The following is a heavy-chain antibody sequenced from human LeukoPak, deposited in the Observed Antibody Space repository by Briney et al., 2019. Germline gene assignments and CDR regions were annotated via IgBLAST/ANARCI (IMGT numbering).Heavy chain of an antibody. V-gene: IGHV4-59*01. J-gene: IGHJ4*02. Sequence: PETLSLTCTVSGGTISSYSWSWIRQPPGKGLEWIGYIYYSGSTNYNPSLKSRVTISVDTSKNQFSLKLSSVTAADTAVYYCARSHSVWTSFDYWGQGTLVTVSS. CDR2: IYYSGST. D-gene: IGHD3/OR15-3a*01. CDR1: GGTISSYS. CDR3: ARSHSVWTSFDY.